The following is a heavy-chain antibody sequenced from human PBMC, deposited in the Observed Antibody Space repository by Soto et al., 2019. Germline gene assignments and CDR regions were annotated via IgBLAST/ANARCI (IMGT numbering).Heavy chain of an antibody. CDR2: ISGSGGST. CDR3: AKDPPGSKRSLEQ. D-gene: IGHD3-3*01. V-gene: IGHV3-23*01. J-gene: IGHJ4*02. Sequence: GGSLRLSCAASGFTFSSYAMSWFRQAPGKGLEWVSAISGSGGSTYYADSVKGRFTISRDNSKNTLYLQMNSLRAEDTAVYYFAKDPPGSKRSLEQWDQGTLVTVSS. CDR1: GFTFSSYA.